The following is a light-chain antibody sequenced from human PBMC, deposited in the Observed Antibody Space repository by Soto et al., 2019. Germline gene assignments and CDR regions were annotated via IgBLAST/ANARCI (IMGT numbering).Light chain of an antibody. J-gene: IGKJ1*01. Sequence: EIVLTQSPGTLSLSPGERATLSCRASQSVNNNLAWYQQKTGQAPRLLIYGASSRATGIPNRFSGSGSGTDFTLTISRLESEDFAVYYCQKYGYSRAFGQGTKVEIK. CDR1: QSVNNN. V-gene: IGKV3-20*01. CDR2: GAS. CDR3: QKYGYSRA.